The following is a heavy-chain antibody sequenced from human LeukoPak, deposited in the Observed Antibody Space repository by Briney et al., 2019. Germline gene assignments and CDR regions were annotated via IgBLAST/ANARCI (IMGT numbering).Heavy chain of an antibody. Sequence: GRALSLSCASTGFTFSSYAMSWIRQATGNGLEGNSATSGSDGSTYYAGCMKGRFTMFRDNAKITRYLQMNGVRAEDTAVYYGETEVHYYDSSGYYCAFVFRYWGQGTLVTVSS. CDR1: GFTFSSYA. V-gene: IGHV3-23*01. J-gene: IGHJ4*02. D-gene: IGHD3-22*01. CDR3: ETEVHYYDSSGYYCAFVFRY. CDR2: TSGSDGST.